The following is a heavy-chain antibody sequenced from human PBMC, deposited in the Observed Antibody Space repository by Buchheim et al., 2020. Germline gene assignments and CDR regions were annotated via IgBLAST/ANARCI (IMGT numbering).Heavy chain of an antibody. V-gene: IGHV3-7*01. J-gene: IGHJ6*03. D-gene: IGHD5-18*01. CDR1: EFTFSSYW. CDR2: IKQDGSEK. CDR3: ARHFGYNYGGGYFYYLDV. Sequence: EVQLVESGGGLVQPGGSLRLSCVGSEFTFSSYWISWVRQAPGKGLEWVGNIKQDGSEKNYVDSVKGRFTIFRDNVQNSLYLQLNSLRAEDTAVYYCARHFGYNYGGGYFYYLDVWGKGTT.